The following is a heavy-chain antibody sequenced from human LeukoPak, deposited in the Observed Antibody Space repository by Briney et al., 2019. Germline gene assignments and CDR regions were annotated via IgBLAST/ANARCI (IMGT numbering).Heavy chain of an antibody. Sequence: GGSLRLSCAASGFTVSSNYMSWVRQAPGKGLEWVSVIYSGGSTYYADSVKGRFTISRDNSKNTLYPQMNSLRAEDTAVYYCASNKWELQDYWGQGTLVTVSS. V-gene: IGHV3-66*01. CDR3: ASNKWELQDY. D-gene: IGHD1-26*01. CDR1: GFTVSSNY. CDR2: IYSGGST. J-gene: IGHJ4*02.